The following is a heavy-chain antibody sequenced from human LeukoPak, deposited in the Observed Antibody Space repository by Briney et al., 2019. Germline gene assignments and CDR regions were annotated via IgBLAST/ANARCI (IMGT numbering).Heavy chain of an antibody. J-gene: IGHJ6*03. Sequence: GDALKISCKGSGYNFTTYAVDWVRQMPWKGLEWMGFIYPVDSDTRYSPSFQCQVHISADKSITTAYLQWSSLKASDNAMYYCARHGDTVNTDYMDVCGKGATVTVSS. V-gene: IGHV5-51*01. CDR3: ARHGDTVNTDYMDV. CDR1: GYNFTTYA. D-gene: IGHD4-17*01. CDR2: IYPVDSDT.